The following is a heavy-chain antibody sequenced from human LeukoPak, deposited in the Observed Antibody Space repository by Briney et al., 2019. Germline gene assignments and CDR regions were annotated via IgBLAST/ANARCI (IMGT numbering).Heavy chain of an antibody. V-gene: IGHV4-34*01. Sequence: SETLSLTCAVYGGSFSGYYWSWIRQPPGKGLEWIGEINHSGSTNYNPSLKSRVTISVDTSKNQFSLKLSSVTAADTAVYYRARPSGYSYGNYYYYMDVWGKGTTVTVSS. CDR3: ARPSGYSYGNYYYYMDV. D-gene: IGHD5-18*01. CDR1: GGSFSGYY. CDR2: INHSGST. J-gene: IGHJ6*03.